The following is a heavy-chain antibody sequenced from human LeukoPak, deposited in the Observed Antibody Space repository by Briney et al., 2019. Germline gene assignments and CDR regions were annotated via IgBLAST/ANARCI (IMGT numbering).Heavy chain of an antibody. CDR1: GYSISSGYY. CDR3: ARRQDYDILTGYYGFDY. Sequence: SETLSLTCTVSGYSISSGYYWGWIRQPPGKGLEWIGSIYYSGSTYYNPSLKSRVTISVDTSKNQFSLKLSSVTAADTAVYYCARRQDYDILTGYYGFDYWGQGTLVTVSS. D-gene: IGHD3-9*01. V-gene: IGHV4-38-2*02. CDR2: IYYSGST. J-gene: IGHJ4*02.